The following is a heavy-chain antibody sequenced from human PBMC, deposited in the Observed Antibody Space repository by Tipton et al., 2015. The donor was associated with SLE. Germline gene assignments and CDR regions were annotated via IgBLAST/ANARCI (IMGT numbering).Heavy chain of an antibody. CDR2: IYHTGST. V-gene: IGHV4-31*03. CDR3: ARAGGGDSNWFDP. D-gene: IGHD2-21*01. J-gene: IGHJ5*02. CDR1: GGSISRIGYY. Sequence: TLSLTCTVSGGSISRIGYYWSWIRQHPGKGLEWIGYIYHTGSTYYNPSLKSRVTISVDTSKNQFSLKLSSVTAADTAVYYCARAGGGDSNWFDPWGQGTLVTVSS.